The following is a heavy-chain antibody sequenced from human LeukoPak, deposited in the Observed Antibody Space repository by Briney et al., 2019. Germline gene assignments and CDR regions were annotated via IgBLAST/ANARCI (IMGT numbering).Heavy chain of an antibody. CDR1: GFTFSDYY. CDR2: ISSSSSYT. CDR3: ARGGSQQLVLLGHDY. J-gene: IGHJ4*01. V-gene: IGHV3-11*06. Sequence: KPGGSLRLSCAASGFTFSDYYMSWIRQAPGKGLEWVSYISSSSSYTNYADSVKGRFTISRDNAKNSLYLQMNSLRAEDTAVYYCARGGSQQLVLLGHDYWGHGTLVTVSS. D-gene: IGHD6-13*01.